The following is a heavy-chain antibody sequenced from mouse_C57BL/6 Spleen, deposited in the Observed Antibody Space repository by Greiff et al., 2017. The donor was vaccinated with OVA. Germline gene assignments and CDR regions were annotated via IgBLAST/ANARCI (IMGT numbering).Heavy chain of an antibody. CDR2: IDPSDSET. J-gene: IGHJ4*01. D-gene: IGHD2-2*01. Sequence: QVQLKQPGAELVRPGSSVKLSCKASGYTFTSYWMHWVKQRPIQGLEWIGNIDPSDSETHYTQKFKDKATLTVDKSYSPAYMQLCSLTSEDSAVYYCARNSRGYDGASYAMDYWGQGTSVTVSS. CDR1: GYTFTSYW. CDR3: ARNSRGYDGASYAMDY. V-gene: IGHV1-52*01.